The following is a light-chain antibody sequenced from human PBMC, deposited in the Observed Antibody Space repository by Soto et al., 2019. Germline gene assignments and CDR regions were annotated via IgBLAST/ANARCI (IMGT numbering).Light chain of an antibody. CDR3: QSYDSSLSGSRV. CDR2: GNS. Sequence: QSVLTQPPSVSGAPGQRVTISCTGSRSNIGAGYDVHWYQQPPGTAPKLLIYGNSNRPSGVPDRFSGSRSGTSASLAITGLQPEDEADYYCQSYDSSLSGSRVFGGGTQLTVL. V-gene: IGLV1-40*01. J-gene: IGLJ3*02. CDR1: RSNIGAGYD.